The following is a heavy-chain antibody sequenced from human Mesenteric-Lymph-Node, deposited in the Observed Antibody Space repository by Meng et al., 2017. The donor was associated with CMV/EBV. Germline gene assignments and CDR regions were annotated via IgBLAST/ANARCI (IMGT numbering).Heavy chain of an antibody. CDR1: GFTFDNFA. CDR2: ISYDGTTK. Sequence: GESLKISCEASGFTFDNFALHWVRQAPGKGLEWVADISYDGTTKYYADSVKGRFPISRDNSKNTLYLQMNSLRAEDTAVYYCTKDSGESLYYYYTMDVWGQGTTVTVSS. V-gene: IGHV3-30-3*02. J-gene: IGHJ6*02. D-gene: IGHD3-10*01. CDR3: TKDSGESLYYYYTMDV.